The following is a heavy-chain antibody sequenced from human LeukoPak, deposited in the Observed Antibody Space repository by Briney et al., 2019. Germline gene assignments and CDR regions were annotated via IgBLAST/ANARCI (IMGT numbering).Heavy chain of an antibody. CDR3: ARLRWGIIDY. Sequence: GSLRLSCAASGFTFRTSGMNWVRQPPGKGLEWIGEINHSGSTNYNPSLKSRVTISVDTSKNQFSLKLSSVTAADTAVYYCARLRWGIIDYWGQGTLVTVSS. CDR1: GFTFRTSG. V-gene: IGHV4-34*01. CDR2: INHSGST. D-gene: IGHD5-24*01. J-gene: IGHJ4*02.